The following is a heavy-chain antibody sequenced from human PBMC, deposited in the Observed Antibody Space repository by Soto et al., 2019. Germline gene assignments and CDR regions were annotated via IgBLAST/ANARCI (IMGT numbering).Heavy chain of an antibody. J-gene: IGHJ5*02. CDR1: GGSTSRYY. V-gene: IGHV4-4*07. D-gene: IGHD1-1*01. Sequence: SETLSLTCTVSGGSTSRYYWSWIRRPAGKGLEWIGRINTSGSTNYNPSLQSRVTMSVDTSKNQFSLKLSSVTAADTAMYYCALCADKRTAPTVWFDPWGPGILGTLSS. CDR3: ALCADKRTAPTVWFDP. CDR2: INTSGST.